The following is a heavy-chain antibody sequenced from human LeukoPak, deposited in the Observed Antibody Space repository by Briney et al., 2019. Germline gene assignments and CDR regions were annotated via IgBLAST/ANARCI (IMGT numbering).Heavy chain of an antibody. J-gene: IGHJ6*03. CDR3: ARLQGYSLGYQYFYYMDV. V-gene: IGHV3-53*01. Sequence: GGSLRLSCAGSGFIVGDTHMTWVRQAPGKGLEWVSLVYSGITTHYAYSVKGRFSISRDHSNNILYLQMNTLRAEDTAVYYCARLQGYSLGYQYFYYMDVWGTGTTVTVSS. CDR1: GFIVGDTH. D-gene: IGHD5-18*01. CDR2: VYSGITT.